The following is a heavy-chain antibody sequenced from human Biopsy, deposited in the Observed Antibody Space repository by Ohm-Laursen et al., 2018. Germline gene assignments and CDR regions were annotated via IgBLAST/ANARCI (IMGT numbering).Heavy chain of an antibody. Sequence: SSVKVSCKVSGYSFSTYDVNWVRQARGHGLEWMGWMIPSSGKTVYAQRFQGRVTLTMNTSISTAYMELSGLRSEDTAVYYCARGYSRRVSIFEASIYWFDTWGQGTLVTVSS. D-gene: IGHD6-6*01. J-gene: IGHJ5*02. CDR1: GYSFSTYD. CDR2: MIPSSGKT. V-gene: IGHV1-8*01. CDR3: ARGYSRRVSIFEASIYWFDT.